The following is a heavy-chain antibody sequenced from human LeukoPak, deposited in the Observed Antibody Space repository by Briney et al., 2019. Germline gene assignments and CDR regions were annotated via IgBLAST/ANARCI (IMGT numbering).Heavy chain of an antibody. J-gene: IGHJ6*03. CDR2: VPWGGWEK. V-gene: IGHV3-30*01. CDR1: GFTFNNYA. D-gene: IGHD1-26*01. CDR3: AIVTLLHSAVFPGADYMDL. Sequence: HPGRSLSLSCAGYGFTFNNYALHWARHAPVKSAEWVALVPWGGWEKLYAGSGQGRFTISRVNARSTLYLEMNSLTTDDTAVYYCAIVTLLHSAVFPGADYMDLWGKETTVTVS.